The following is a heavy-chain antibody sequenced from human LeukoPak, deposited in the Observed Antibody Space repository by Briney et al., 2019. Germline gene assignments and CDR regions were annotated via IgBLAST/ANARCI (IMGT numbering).Heavy chain of an antibody. Sequence: ASVKVSCKASGYTFTSYGISWVRQAPGQGLEWMGWISAYNGNTNYAQKLQGRVTMTTDTSTSTAYTELRSLRSDDTAVYYCARDPYDILTGYYDPWGQGTLVTVSS. V-gene: IGHV1-18*01. CDR1: GYTFTSYG. CDR3: ARDPYDILTGYYDP. CDR2: ISAYNGNT. J-gene: IGHJ5*02. D-gene: IGHD3-9*01.